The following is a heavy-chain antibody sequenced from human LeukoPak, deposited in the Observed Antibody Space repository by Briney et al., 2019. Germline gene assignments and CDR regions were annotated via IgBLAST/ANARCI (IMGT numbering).Heavy chain of an antibody. Sequence: SETLSLTCTVSGGSISGTSYYWGWIRQPPGKGLKWIGSIYYSGSTYYNPSLKSRVTISVDTSKNQFSLKLSSVTAADTAVYYCARVQSRLSWFDPWGQGTLVTVSS. CDR2: IYYSGST. CDR3: ARVQSRLSWFDP. V-gene: IGHV4-39*07. CDR1: GGSISGTSYY. J-gene: IGHJ5*02.